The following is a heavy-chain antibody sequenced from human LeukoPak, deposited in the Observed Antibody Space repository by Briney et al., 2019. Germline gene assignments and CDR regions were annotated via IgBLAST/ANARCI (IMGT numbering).Heavy chain of an antibody. CDR3: ARAYDFWSTYYGMDV. CDR1: GYTFTSYD. CDR2: MNPNSSNT. J-gene: IGHJ6*02. V-gene: IGHV1-8*01. D-gene: IGHD3-3*01. Sequence: GTSVKVSCKASGYTFTSYDINWVRQATGQGLEWMGWMNPNSSNTGYAQKFQGRVTMTRNTSVSTAYMELSSLRSEDTAVYYCARAYDFWSTYYGMDVWGQGTTVTVSS.